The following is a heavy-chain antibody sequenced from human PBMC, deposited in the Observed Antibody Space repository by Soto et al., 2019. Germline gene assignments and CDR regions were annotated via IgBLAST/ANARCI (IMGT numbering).Heavy chain of an antibody. V-gene: IGHV4-34*01. CDR2: INHSGST. Sequence: QVQLQQWGAGLLKPSETLSLTCAVYGGSFSGYYWSWIRQPPGKGLEWIGEINHSGSTNYNPSLNSRVTISVEKSKNQFSLKLSSVTAADTAVYYCARVISYGISKVPYYFDYWVQGTLVTVSS. CDR1: GGSFSGYY. CDR3: ARVISYGISKVPYYFDY. D-gene: IGHD3-9*01. J-gene: IGHJ4*02.